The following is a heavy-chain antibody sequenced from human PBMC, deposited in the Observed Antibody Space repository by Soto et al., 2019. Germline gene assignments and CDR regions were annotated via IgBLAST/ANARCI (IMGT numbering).Heavy chain of an antibody. CDR2: IYYSGST. V-gene: IGHV4-59*12. J-gene: IGHJ6*02. D-gene: IGHD2-15*01. CDR3: ARDRYCSGGSCKYYYYGMDV. CDR1: GGSISSYY. Sequence: SETLSLTCTVSGGSISSYYWSWIRQPPGKGLEWIGYIYYSGSTYYNPSLKSRVTISVDTSKNQFSLKLSSVTAADTAVYYCARDRYCSGGSCKYYYYGMDVWGQGTTVTVSS.